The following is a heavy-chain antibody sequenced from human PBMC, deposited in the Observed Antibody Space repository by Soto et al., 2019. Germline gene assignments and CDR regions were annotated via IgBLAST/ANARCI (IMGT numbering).Heavy chain of an antibody. CDR2: IWYDGSNK. CDR1: GFTFSSYG. CDR3: ASARNSISQDY. V-gene: IGHV3-33*01. Sequence: QVQLVESGGGVVQPGRSLRLSCAASGFTFSSYGMHWVRQAPGKGLEWVAVIWYDGSNKYYADSVKGRFTISRDNSKNTLDLQMNSLRTDDTAVYYCASARNSISQDYWGQGTLVTVSS. D-gene: IGHD6-13*01. J-gene: IGHJ4*02.